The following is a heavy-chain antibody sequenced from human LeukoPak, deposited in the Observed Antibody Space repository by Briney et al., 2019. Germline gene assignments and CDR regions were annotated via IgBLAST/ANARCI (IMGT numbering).Heavy chain of an antibody. Sequence: PGGSLRLSCAASGFTFDDYAMHWVRQAPGKGLEWVSGISWNSGSIGYADSVKGRFTISRDNAKNSLYLQMNSLRAEDTALYYCAKDSGSDGSGSLTSFDYWGQGTLVTVSS. D-gene: IGHD3-10*01. CDR2: ISWNSGSI. V-gene: IGHV3-9*01. CDR1: GFTFDDYA. CDR3: AKDSGSDGSGSLTSFDY. J-gene: IGHJ4*02.